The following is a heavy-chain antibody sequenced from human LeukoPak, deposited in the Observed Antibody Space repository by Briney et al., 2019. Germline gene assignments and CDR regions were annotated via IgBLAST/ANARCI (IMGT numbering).Heavy chain of an antibody. V-gene: IGHV4-38-2*01. Sequence: PETLSLTCAVSGYSISTGYYWGWIRQPPGKGLEWIGSFHHSGSTYYNPSLKSRVTISVDTSKNQFSLKLSSVTAADTAVYYCARVWYNWNYRREDWGQGTLVTVSS. CDR1: GYSISTGYY. D-gene: IGHD1-7*01. CDR3: ARVWYNWNYRRED. J-gene: IGHJ4*02. CDR2: FHHSGST.